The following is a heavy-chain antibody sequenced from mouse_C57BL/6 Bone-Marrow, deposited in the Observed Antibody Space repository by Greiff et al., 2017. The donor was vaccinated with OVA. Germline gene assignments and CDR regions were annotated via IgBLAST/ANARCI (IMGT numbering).Heavy chain of an antibody. CDR2: IHPNSGST. D-gene: IGHD1-2*01. V-gene: IGHV1-64*01. CDR3: AREGSHCYYDV. CDR1: GYTFTSYW. Sequence: QVQLQQPGAELVKPGASVKLSCKASGYTFTSYWMNWVKQRSGQGLEWIGMIHPNSGSTNYNEKFKSKATLTVDTSSSTAYMQLSSLTSEDSAVEYCAREGSHCYYDVGGTGTTATVSS. J-gene: IGHJ1*03.